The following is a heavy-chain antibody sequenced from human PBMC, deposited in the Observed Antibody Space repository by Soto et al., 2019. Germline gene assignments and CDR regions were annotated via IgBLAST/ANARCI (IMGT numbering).Heavy chain of an antibody. D-gene: IGHD3-22*01. CDR2: MNSYSVDT. V-gene: IGHV1-8*01. CDR1: GYTFTTYG. Sequence: QVQLVQSGAEVKKPGALVKVSCKASGYTFTTYGINWVRQAAGQGLEWMGWMNSYSVDTGYAQKFQGRVTMTKNTSISTAYMELSSLRSEDKAVYYCARAFLDYDNGGSPDYWGQGTLVPVSS. CDR3: ARAFLDYDNGGSPDY. J-gene: IGHJ4*02.